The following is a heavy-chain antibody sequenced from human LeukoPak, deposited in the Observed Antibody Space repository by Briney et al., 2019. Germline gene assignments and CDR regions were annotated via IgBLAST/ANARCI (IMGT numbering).Heavy chain of an antibody. CDR2: IYPGDSDT. D-gene: IGHD3-22*01. Sequence: GEPLKISCKGSGYSFTSYWIGWVRQMPGKGLEWMGIIYPGDSDTRYSPSFQGQVTISADKSISTAYLQWSSLKASDTAMYYCARQIDFRHYHDSSGYYSYWGQGTLVTVSS. J-gene: IGHJ4*02. CDR3: ARQIDFRHYHDSSGYYSY. V-gene: IGHV5-51*01. CDR1: GYSFTSYW.